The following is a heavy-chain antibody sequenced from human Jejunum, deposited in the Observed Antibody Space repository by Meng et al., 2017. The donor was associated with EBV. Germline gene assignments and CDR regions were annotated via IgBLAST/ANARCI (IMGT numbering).Heavy chain of an antibody. CDR2: ISSSGDVL. V-gene: IGHV3-11*01. CDR3: ARVRHGNSWVPLDY. J-gene: IGHJ4*02. Sequence: QVEVVESGGGLGEPGGSLRLSCAASRFTFSDHYMKWIRQAPGKGLQWVSSISSSGDVLNYEDSVKGRFTISRDNAKKSLLLQMNSLRVEDTAVYYCARVRHGNSWVPLDYWGQGTLVTVSS. CDR1: RFTFSDHY. D-gene: IGHD6-13*01.